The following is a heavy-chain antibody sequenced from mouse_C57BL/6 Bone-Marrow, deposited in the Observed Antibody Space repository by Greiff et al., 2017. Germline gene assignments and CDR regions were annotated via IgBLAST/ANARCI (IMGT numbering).Heavy chain of an antibody. CDR2: IYPGGGYT. D-gene: IGHD3-2*02. CDR3: ARRLRLREY. J-gene: IGHJ2*01. CDR1: GYTFTNYW. V-gene: IGHV1-63*01. Sequence: VQLQQSGAELVRPGTSVKMSCKASGYTFTNYWIGWAKQRPGHGLEWIGDIYPGGGYTNYNEKFKGKATLTADKSSSTAYMQLSSLTSEDAAVYYCARRLRLREYWGQGTTLTVSS.